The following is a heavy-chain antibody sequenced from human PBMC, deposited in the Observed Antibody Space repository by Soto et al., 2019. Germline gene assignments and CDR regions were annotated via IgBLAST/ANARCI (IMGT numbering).Heavy chain of an antibody. Sequence: PSETLSLTCTVSGGSVTSGGYYWSWIRHCPGKGLEWIGYIYSSGDTNYNPSLNSRVAMSVDTSKNQFSLQLTSVTVADTAIYYCGSPARSGWCYFDSWGQVNLVTVSS. CDR3: GSPARSGWCYFDS. D-gene: IGHD6-19*01. J-gene: IGHJ4*02. CDR1: GGSVTSGGYY. V-gene: IGHV4-31*03. CDR2: IYSSGDT.